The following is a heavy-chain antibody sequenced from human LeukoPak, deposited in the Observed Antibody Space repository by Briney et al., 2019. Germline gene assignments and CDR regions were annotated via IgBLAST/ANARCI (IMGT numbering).Heavy chain of an antibody. Sequence: SGGSLRLSCAASGFTFSSYNINWVRQAPGKGLEWVSSISGSSNYINYADSVKGRFTISRDNAKNSLYLQMNSLRAEDTAVYYCARDMGAYFPENYYYYGMDVWGQGTTVTVSS. CDR3: ARDMGAYFPENYYYYGMDV. CDR1: GFTFSSYN. D-gene: IGHD2-21*01. CDR2: ISGSSNYI. J-gene: IGHJ6*02. V-gene: IGHV3-21*01.